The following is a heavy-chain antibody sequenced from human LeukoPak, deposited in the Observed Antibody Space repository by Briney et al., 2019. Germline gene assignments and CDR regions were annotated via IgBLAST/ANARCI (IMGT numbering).Heavy chain of an antibody. CDR2: INHSGST. J-gene: IGHJ5*02. V-gene: IGHV4-34*01. CDR1: GGSFSGYY. CDR3: ARGGYYGSGNDFRFDP. Sequence: PSETLSLTCAVYGGSFSGYYWSWIRQPPGKGLEWIGEINHSGSTNYNPSLKSRVTISVETSKNQFFLKLKSVTAADTAVYYCARGGYYGSGNDFRFDPWGQGTLVTVSS. D-gene: IGHD3-10*01.